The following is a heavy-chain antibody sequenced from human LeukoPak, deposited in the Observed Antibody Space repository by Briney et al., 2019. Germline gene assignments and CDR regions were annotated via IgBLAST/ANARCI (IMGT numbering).Heavy chain of an antibody. J-gene: IGHJ4*02. Sequence: PSETLSLTCTVSGGSISSGGYYWSWIRQHPGKGLEWIGYIYYSGSTYYNPSLKSRVTISVDTSKNQFSLKLSSVTAADTAVYYCARDGRYDYDSSGYYDYWGQGTLVTVSS. CDR2: IYYSGST. D-gene: IGHD3-22*01. V-gene: IGHV4-31*03. CDR1: GGSISSGGYY. CDR3: ARDGRYDYDSSGYYDY.